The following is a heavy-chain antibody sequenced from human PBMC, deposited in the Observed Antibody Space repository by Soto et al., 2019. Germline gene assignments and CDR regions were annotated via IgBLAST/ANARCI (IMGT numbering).Heavy chain of an antibody. CDR2: IIPILGIA. J-gene: IGHJ4*02. CDR1: GGTFSSYT. Sequence: GASVKVSCKASGGTFSSYTISWVRQAPGQGLEWMGRIIPILGIANYAQKFQGRVTITADKSTSTAYMELSSLRSEDTAVYYCARDRSAVAHRPFDDWGQGTLVPVSS. D-gene: IGHD6-19*01. CDR3: ARDRSAVAHRPFDD. V-gene: IGHV1-69*04.